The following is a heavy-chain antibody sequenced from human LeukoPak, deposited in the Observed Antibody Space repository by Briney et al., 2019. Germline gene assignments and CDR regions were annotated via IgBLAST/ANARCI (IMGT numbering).Heavy chain of an antibody. D-gene: IGHD3-3*01. CDR2: INWNGDSR. CDR1: GFAVDDCG. Sequence: GGSLRLSCAASGFAVDDCGMSWVRQVPGKGLEWVSFINWNGDSRGYVDSVKGRFTVSRDKATKSLYLEMNSLRDEDTAFFYCARVGNSIFGTDMDAFDISSQGTLVTVSS. J-gene: IGHJ3*02. V-gene: IGHV3-20*04. CDR3: ARVGNSIFGTDMDAFDI.